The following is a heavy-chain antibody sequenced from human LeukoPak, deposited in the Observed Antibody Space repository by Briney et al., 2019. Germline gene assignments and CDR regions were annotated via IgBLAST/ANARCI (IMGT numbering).Heavy chain of an antibody. Sequence: GRSLRLSCAASGFTFSSYGMHWVRQAPGKGLEWVAAISYDGSKKYYADSVKGRFTISRDNSKNTLYLQMSSLRAGDTAVYYCAKGGYSGSAYLDYWGQGTLVTVSS. J-gene: IGHJ4*02. CDR2: ISYDGSKK. D-gene: IGHD5-12*01. V-gene: IGHV3-30*18. CDR3: AKGGYSGSAYLDY. CDR1: GFTFSSYG.